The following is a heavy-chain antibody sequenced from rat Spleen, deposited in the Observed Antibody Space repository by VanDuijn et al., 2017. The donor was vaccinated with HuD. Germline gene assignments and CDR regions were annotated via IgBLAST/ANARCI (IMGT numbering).Heavy chain of an antibody. CDR3: ARSDFSSPYYFDY. CDR1: GFSLSNYG. V-gene: IGHV2S61*01. D-gene: IGHD1-2*01. CDR2: IWGNGDT. Sequence: QVQLKESGPGLVQPSQTLSLTCPVSGFSLSNYGVFWIRQPPGKGLEWMGVIWGNGDTDYTSGLKSRLSISRDTSKSQVFLKMNNLQTEDTAMYFCARSDFSSPYYFDYWGQGVMVTVSS. J-gene: IGHJ2*01.